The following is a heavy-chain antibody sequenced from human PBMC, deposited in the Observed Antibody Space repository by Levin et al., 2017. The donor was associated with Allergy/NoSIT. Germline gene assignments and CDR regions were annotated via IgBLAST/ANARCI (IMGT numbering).Heavy chain of an antibody. Sequence: ASVKVSCKASGGTFSSYAISWVRQAPGQGLEWMGGIIPIFGTANYAQKFQGRVTITADESTSTAYMELSSLRSEDTAVYYCARSLQLWFKYFDYWGQGTLVTVSS. CDR1: GGTFSSYA. CDR3: ARSLQLWFKYFDY. CDR2: IIPIFGTA. D-gene: IGHD5-18*01. V-gene: IGHV1-69*13. J-gene: IGHJ4*02.